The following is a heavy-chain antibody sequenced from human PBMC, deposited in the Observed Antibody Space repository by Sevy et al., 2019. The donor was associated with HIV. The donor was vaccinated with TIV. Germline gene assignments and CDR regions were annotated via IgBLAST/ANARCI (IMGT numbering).Heavy chain of an antibody. CDR2: IRYDGSNK. CDR1: GFTFSSYG. J-gene: IGHJ4*02. CDR3: AKDCPSPPWEYSSSWYGYFDY. D-gene: IGHD6-13*01. V-gene: IGHV3-30*02. Sequence: GGSQRLSCAASGFTFSSYGMHWVRQAPGKGLEWVAFIRYDGSNKYYADSVKGRFTISRDNSKNTLYLQMNSLRAEDTAVYYCAKDCPSPPWEYSSSWYGYFDYWGQGTLVTVSS.